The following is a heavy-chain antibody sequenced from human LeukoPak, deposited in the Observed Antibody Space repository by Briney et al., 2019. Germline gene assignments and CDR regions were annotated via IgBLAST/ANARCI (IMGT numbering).Heavy chain of an antibody. CDR2: IYHSGST. CDR1: GVSISSGGYS. J-gene: IGHJ6*02. D-gene: IGHD2-21*02. CDR3: ASTYCGGDCYSYYYYGMDV. Sequence: PSETLSLTCAVSGVSISSGGYSWSWIRQPPGKGLEWIGYIYHSGSTYYNPSLKSRVTISVDRSKNQFSLKLSSVTAADTAVYYCASTYCGGDCYSYYYYGMDVWGQGTTVTVSS. V-gene: IGHV4-30-2*01.